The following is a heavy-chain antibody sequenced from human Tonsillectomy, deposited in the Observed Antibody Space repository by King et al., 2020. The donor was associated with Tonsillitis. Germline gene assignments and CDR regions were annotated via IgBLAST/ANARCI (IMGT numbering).Heavy chain of an antibody. CDR2: ISYDGTNN. D-gene: IGHD3-10*01. J-gene: IGHJ6*03. CDR3: ARDSADYSYYYYMDV. Sequence: VQLVESGGGVVQPGRSLRLSCAASGFTFSTYAMHWVRQAPGKGLELVAVISYDGTNNYYADSVKGRFTISRDNSKNTLYLQMNSLRAEDTAVYYCARDSADYSYYYYMDVWGKGTTVTVSS. V-gene: IGHV3-30*17. CDR1: GFTFSTYA.